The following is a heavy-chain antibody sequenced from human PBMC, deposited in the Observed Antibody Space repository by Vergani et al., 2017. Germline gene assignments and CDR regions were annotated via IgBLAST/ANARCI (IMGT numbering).Heavy chain of an antibody. CDR2: IYYSGST. V-gene: IGHV4-39*07. CDR1: GGSISSYY. D-gene: IGHD3-22*01. J-gene: IGHJ4*02. CDR3: AREFPNYYDSSGYFG. Sequence: QVQLQESGPGLVKPSETLSLTCTVSGGSISSYYWGWIRQPPGKGLEWIGSIYYSGSTYYNPSLKSRVTISVDTSKNQFSLKLSSVTAADTAVYYCAREFPNYYDSSGYFGWGQGTLVTVSS.